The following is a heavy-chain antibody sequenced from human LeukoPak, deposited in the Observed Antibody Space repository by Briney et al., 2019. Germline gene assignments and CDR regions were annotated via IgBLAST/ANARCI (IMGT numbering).Heavy chain of an antibody. CDR2: ISGSGGST. J-gene: IGHJ6*02. Sequence: GGSLRLSCAASGFTFSSYAMSWVRQAPGKGLEWVSAISGSGGSTYYADPVKGRFTISRDNPKNTLYLQMNSLRAEDTAVYYCAKDPTVIVVVPAATYGMDVWGQGTTVTVSS. CDR1: GFTFSSYA. V-gene: IGHV3-23*01. D-gene: IGHD2-2*01. CDR3: AKDPTVIVVVPAATYGMDV.